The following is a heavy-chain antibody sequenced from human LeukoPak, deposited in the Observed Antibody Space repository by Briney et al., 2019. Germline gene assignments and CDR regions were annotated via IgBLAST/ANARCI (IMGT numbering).Heavy chain of an antibody. CDR2: ISAYNGNT. J-gene: IGHJ4*02. CDR3: VRGGGYDWDLGSQYYFDY. D-gene: IGHD5-12*01. CDR1: GYTFTSYG. Sequence: ASVKVSCKASGYTFTSYGISWVRQAPGQGLEWMGWISAYNGNTNYAQKLQGRVTMTTDTSTSTAYMELRSLRSDDAAVYYCVRGGGYDWDLGSQYYFDYWGQGTLVTVSS. V-gene: IGHV1-18*01.